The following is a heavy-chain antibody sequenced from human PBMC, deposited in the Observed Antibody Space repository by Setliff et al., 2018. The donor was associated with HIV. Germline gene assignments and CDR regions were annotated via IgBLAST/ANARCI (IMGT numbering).Heavy chain of an antibody. CDR2: ISSSGTTI. CDR1: GFTFSNYE. J-gene: IGHJ4*02. Sequence: PGGSLRLSCAASGFTFSNYEMNWVRQAPGKGLEWVSYISSSGTTIYYADSVKGRFTISRDNAKNSLYLQMNSLRAEDMALYYCAKAPGYSSGPTDYWGQGTLVTVSS. D-gene: IGHD6-19*01. V-gene: IGHV3-48*03. CDR3: AKAPGYSSGPTDY.